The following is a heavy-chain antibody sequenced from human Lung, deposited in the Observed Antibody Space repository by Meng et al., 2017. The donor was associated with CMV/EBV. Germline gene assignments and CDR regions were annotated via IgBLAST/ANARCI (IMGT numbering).Heavy chain of an antibody. CDR2: IYYSGST. CDR1: GGSSSSYY. D-gene: IGHD3-10*01. CDR3: ARGSGYYGSGSYYSRYYYGMDV. J-gene: IGHJ6*02. Sequence: LSCAVSGGSSSSYYWSWIRQPPGKRLEWIGYIYYSGSTSYNPSLKSRVTISVDTSKNQFSLKLSSVTAADTAVYYCARGSGYYGSGSYYSRYYYGMDVWGQGXTVTVSS. V-gene: IGHV4-59*01.